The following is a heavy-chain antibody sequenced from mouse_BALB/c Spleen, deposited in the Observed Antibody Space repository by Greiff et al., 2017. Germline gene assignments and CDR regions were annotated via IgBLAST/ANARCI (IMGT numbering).Heavy chain of an antibody. D-gene: IGHD1-1*01. V-gene: IGHV1-9*01. J-gene: IGHJ3*01. CDR1: GYTFSSYW. CDR3: ARRGYYGSSFFAY. CDR2: ILPGSGST. Sequence: QVQLQQSGAELMKPGASVKISCKATGYTFSSYWIEWVKQRPGHGLEWIGEILPGSGSTNYNEKFKGKATFTADTSSNTAYMQLSSLTSEDSAVYYCARRGYYGSSFFAYWGQGTLVTVSA.